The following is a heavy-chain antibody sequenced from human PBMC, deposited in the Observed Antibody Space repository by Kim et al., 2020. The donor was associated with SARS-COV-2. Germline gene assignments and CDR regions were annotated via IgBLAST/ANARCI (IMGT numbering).Heavy chain of an antibody. CDR1: GYTFTSYA. J-gene: IGHJ4*02. Sequence: ASVKVSCKASGYTFTSYAMHWVRQAPGQRLEWMGWINAGNGNTKYSQKFQGRVTITRDTSASTAYMELSSLRSEDTAVYYCARGRITLVRGVIIIMNGYFDYWGQGTLVTVSS. V-gene: IGHV1-3*01. CDR3: ARGRITLVRGVIIIMNGYFDY. CDR2: INAGNGNT. D-gene: IGHD3-10*01.